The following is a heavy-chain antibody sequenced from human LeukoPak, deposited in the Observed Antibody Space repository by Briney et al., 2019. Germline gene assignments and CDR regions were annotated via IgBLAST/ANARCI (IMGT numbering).Heavy chain of an antibody. J-gene: IGHJ4*02. CDR1: GYTFTSHG. D-gene: IGHD2/OR15-2a*01. Sequence: ASVKVSCKASGYTFTSHGISWVRQAPGQGLAWMGWIRPSTGDTDYALNLQGRVTLSTDTSTSTAYMELRSLRSDDTAVYYCARVRDYLFDYWGQGTLVTVSS. V-gene: IGHV1-18*01. CDR2: IRPSTGDT. CDR3: ARVRDYLFDY.